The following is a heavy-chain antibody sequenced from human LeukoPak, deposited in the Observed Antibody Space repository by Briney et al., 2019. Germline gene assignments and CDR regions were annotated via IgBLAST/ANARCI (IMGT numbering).Heavy chain of an antibody. Sequence: GASVKVSCKASGYPFTDFPISWVRLAPGQGFEWMGWIITFNGDTNYAQKFHGRVTMTRNTSPNTGDMELKNLTSDDTAVYYCARGPPGNQRFYDSWGQGTLVTVSS. J-gene: IGHJ5*01. V-gene: IGHV1-18*01. CDR1: GYPFTDFP. CDR2: IITFNGDT. D-gene: IGHD1-26*01. CDR3: ARGPPGNQRFYDS.